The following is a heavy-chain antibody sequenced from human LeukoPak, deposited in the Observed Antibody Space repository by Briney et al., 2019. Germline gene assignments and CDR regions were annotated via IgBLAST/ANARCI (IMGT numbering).Heavy chain of an antibody. J-gene: IGHJ1*01. CDR2: INAGNGNT. V-gene: IGHV1-3*03. D-gene: IGHD2-15*01. CDR1: GYTFTGYY. Sequence: ASVKVSCKASGYTFTGYYMHWVRQPPGQRLEWMGWINAGNGNTKYSQEFQGRVTITRDTSASTAYMELSSLRSEDMAVYYCARAGYCSGGSCSRSGYFQHWGQGTLVTVSS. CDR3: ARAGYCSGGSCSRSGYFQH.